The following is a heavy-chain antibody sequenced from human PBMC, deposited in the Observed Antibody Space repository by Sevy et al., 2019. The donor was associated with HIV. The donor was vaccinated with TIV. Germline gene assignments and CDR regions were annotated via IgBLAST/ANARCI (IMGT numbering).Heavy chain of an antibody. V-gene: IGHV3-33*01. CDR2: IWYDGRTE. D-gene: IGHD1-1*01. Sequence: GGSLRLSCVASGFTFRSFSMDWVRQAPGKGLEWVAAIWYDGRTERYADSVQGRFTISRDNSKKTLYLQMNSLRDEDTAIYYCARDAARVIVPTAGFDSWGQGTLVTVSS. CDR3: ARDAARVIVPTAGFDS. J-gene: IGHJ5*01. CDR1: GFTFRSFS.